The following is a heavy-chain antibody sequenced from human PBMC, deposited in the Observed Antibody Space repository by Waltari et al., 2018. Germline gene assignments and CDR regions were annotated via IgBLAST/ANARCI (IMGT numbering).Heavy chain of an antibody. CDR3: ATAHGGNSGAFDI. Sequence: QVQLVQSGAEVKKPGSSVKVSCKASGGTFSSDAISGVRQAPGQGLEWMGRIIPIFGTANYAQKFQGRVTITADKSTSTAYMELSSLRSEDTAVYYCATAHGGNSGAFDIWGQGTMVTVSS. CDR2: IIPIFGTA. D-gene: IGHD2-21*02. V-gene: IGHV1-69*08. J-gene: IGHJ3*02. CDR1: GGTFSSDA.